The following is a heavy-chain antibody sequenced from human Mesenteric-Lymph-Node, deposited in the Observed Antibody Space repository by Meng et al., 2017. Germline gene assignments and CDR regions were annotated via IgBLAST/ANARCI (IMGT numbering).Heavy chain of an antibody. CDR2: ISQDGSDL. J-gene: IGHJ4*02. Sequence: GESLKISCTASRFTLSDYSMSWVRQAPGKGLEWVANISQDGSDLYYVNSVKGRFTISRDNSKNSLYLQMNSLRAEDTAVYYCASHTPGGDFLPHFEDWGQGTLVTVSS. CDR1: RFTLSDYS. V-gene: IGHV3-7*01. D-gene: IGHD3-16*01. CDR3: ASHTPGGDFLPHFED.